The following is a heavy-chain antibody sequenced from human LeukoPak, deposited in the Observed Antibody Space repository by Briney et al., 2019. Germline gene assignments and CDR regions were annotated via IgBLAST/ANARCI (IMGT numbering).Heavy chain of an antibody. CDR2: ISSSSSTI. CDR1: GFTFSSYS. Sequence: GGSLRLSCAASGFTFSSYSMNWVRQAPGKGLEWVSYISSSSSTIYYADSVKGRFTISRDNAKNSLYLQMNSLRAEDTAVYYCARDVDVTSDYDILTGPLDYWGQGTLVTVSS. D-gene: IGHD3-9*01. V-gene: IGHV3-48*01. J-gene: IGHJ4*02. CDR3: ARDVDVTSDYDILTGPLDY.